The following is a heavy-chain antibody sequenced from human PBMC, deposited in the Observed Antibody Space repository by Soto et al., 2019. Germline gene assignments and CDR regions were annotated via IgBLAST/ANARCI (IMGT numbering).Heavy chain of an antibody. CDR2: IYYSGST. D-gene: IGHD3-22*01. J-gene: IGHJ4*02. V-gene: IGHV4-30-4*01. CDR1: GGSISSGYYY. Sequence: PSETLSLTCTVSGGSISSGYYYWSWIRQPPGKGLEWIGYIYYSGSTYYNPSLKSRVTISVDTSKNQFSLKLSSVTAADTAVYYCASEGYDSSGYYFPYWGQGTLVTVSS. CDR3: ASEGYDSSGYYFPY.